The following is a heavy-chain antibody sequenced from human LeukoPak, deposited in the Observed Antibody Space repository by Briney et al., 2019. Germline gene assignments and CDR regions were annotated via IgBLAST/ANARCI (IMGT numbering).Heavy chain of an antibody. J-gene: IGHJ5*02. CDR2: IRYDGNDK. CDR3: AKDLMRDRWFGES. D-gene: IGHD3-10*01. Sequence: GGSLRLSCTASGFTFGDYAMSWFRQAPDKGLEWVAFIRYDGNDKYYAESVKGRFTISRDTSRNTLYLQMNSLRAEDAAVYYCAKDLMRDRWFGESWGQGTLVTVSS. CDR1: GFTFGDYA. V-gene: IGHV3-30*02.